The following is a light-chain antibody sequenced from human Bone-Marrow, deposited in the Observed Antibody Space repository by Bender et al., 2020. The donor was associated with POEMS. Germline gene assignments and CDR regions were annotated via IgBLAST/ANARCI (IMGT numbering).Light chain of an antibody. J-gene: IGLJ2*01. CDR3: CPYAGTTPFGDVV. CDR2: KDT. V-gene: IGLV3-25*03. Sequence: SYDLTQPPSVSVSPGQTARITCSGDSLPNQYTHWYQPRPGQPPVLGIYKDTESSSGIPERFSGSRSGTTVTLTISGVQAEDEADYYCCPYAGTTPFGDVVFGGGTKLTVL. CDR1: SLPNQY.